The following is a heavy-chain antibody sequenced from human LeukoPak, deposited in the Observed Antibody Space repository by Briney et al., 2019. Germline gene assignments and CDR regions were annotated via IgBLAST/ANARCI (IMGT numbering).Heavy chain of an antibody. CDR3: ARGRSGYYSHNIDY. V-gene: IGHV4-34*01. CDR2: INHSGST. Sequence: SETLSLTCAVYGGSFSGYYWSWIRQPPGKGLEWIGEINHSGSTNYNPSLKSRVTISVDTSKNQFSLKLSSVTAADTAVYYCARGRSGYYSHNIDYWGQGTLVTVSS. D-gene: IGHD3-22*01. J-gene: IGHJ4*02. CDR1: GGSFSGYY.